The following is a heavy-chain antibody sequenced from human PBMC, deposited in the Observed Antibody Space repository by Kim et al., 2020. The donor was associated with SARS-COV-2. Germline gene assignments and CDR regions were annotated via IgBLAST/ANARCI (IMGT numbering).Heavy chain of an antibody. D-gene: IGHD2-21*01. Sequence: SVKVSCKTSGFTFSNSAIQWVRQARGQRLEWIGWIIVCSGQTNYAQQVQERITITRDMSTSTAYMELSSLNSEDTAMYYCAAEIYCGGGGCCCSFDPWGQGTLITVSS. CDR1: GFTFSNSA. V-gene: IGHV1-58*02. CDR3: AAEIYCGGGGCCCSFDP. CDR2: IIVCSGQT. J-gene: IGHJ5*02.